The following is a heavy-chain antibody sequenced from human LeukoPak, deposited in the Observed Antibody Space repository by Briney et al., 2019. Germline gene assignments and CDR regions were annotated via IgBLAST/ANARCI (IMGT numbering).Heavy chain of an antibody. CDR2: IYYSGST. CDR3: ARDFRGDYGDPLNWFDP. J-gene: IGHJ5*02. CDR1: GGSISSYY. D-gene: IGHD4-17*01. V-gene: IGHV4-59*01. Sequence: SETLSLTCTVSGGSISSYYWSWIRQPPGKGLEWIGYIYYSGSTNYNPSLKSRVTISVDTSKNQFSLKLSSVTAADTAVYYRARDFRGDYGDPLNWFDPWGQGTLVTVSS.